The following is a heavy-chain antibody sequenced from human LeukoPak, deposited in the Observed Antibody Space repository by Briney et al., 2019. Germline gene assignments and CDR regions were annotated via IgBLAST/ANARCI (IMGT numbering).Heavy chain of an antibody. CDR2: IKSKTDGGTT. D-gene: IGHD3-9*01. Sequence: GGSPRLSCTTSGFTFSNAWMSWVRQAPGKGLEWVGRIKSKTDGGTTDYAAPVKGRFTISRDDSKNTLYLQMNSLKTEDTAVYYCTTDSLLRYFDWLSGYFDYWGQGTLVTVSS. CDR1: GFTFSNAW. V-gene: IGHV3-15*01. J-gene: IGHJ4*02. CDR3: TTDSLLRYFDWLSGYFDY.